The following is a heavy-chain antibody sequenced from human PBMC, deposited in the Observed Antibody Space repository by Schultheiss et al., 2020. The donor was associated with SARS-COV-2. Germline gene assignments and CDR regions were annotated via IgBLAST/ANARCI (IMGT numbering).Heavy chain of an antibody. D-gene: IGHD3-16*01. CDR3: ANGAYTDAFDI. J-gene: IGHJ3*02. CDR1: GFTFSNAW. V-gene: IGHV3-11*04. CDR2: ISSSGSTI. Sequence: GGSLRLSCAASGFTFSNAWMSWVRQAPGKGLEWVSSISSSGSTIYYADSVKGRFTISRDNAKNSLYLQMNSLRAEDTAVYYCANGAYTDAFDIWGQGTMVTVSS.